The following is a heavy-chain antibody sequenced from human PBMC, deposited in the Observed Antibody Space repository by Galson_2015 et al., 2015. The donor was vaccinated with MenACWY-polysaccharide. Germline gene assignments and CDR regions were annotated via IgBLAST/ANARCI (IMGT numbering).Heavy chain of an antibody. Sequence: SLRLSCAASGFTFSRYWMHWVRQPPGKGLVWVSRIDTDGRITNYADSVKGRFTIYRDNAKNTLYLEMNSLRADDTAVYYCARDVAVSDSHWGQGTLVTVSS. V-gene: IGHV3-74*01. D-gene: IGHD5/OR15-5a*01. J-gene: IGHJ4*02. CDR1: GFTFSRYW. CDR3: ARDVAVSDSH. CDR2: IDTDGRIT.